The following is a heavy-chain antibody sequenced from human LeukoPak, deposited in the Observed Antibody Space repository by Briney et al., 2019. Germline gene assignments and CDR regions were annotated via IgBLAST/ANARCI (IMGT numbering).Heavy chain of an antibody. CDR1: GYSINSGYF. D-gene: IGHD1-1*01. CDR3: TREEGGTTVDY. CDR2: ISHSGTT. V-gene: IGHV4-38-2*02. J-gene: IGHJ4*02. Sequence: SETLSLTCAVSGYSINSGYFWGWIRQPPGKGLEWIGSISHSGTTYYNPSLKSRITISQDTSKNQFSLKASSVTAADAAAYYCTREEGGTTVDYWGQGTLVTVSS.